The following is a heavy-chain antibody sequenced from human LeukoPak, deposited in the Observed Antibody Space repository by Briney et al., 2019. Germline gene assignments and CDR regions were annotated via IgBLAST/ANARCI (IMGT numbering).Heavy chain of an antibody. D-gene: IGHD2-2*01. CDR2: TYYRSTWYN. J-gene: IGHJ5*02. Sequence: QTLSLTCAISGDSVSSNSVTWNWIRQSPSRGLEWLGRTYYRSTWYNDYAVSVRGRITVNPDTSKNQFSLHLNSVTPEDTAVYYCARRLTQYDCFDPWGQGTLVTVSS. V-gene: IGHV6-1*01. CDR1: GDSVSSNSVT. CDR3: ARRLTQYDCFDP.